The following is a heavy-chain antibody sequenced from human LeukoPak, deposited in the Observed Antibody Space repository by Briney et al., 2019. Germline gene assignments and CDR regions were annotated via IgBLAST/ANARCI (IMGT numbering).Heavy chain of an antibody. D-gene: IGHD2-15*01. V-gene: IGHV4-39*07. CDR1: GGSISSSSYY. CDR3: ARVRCSGGSCPYYYYYYYMDV. J-gene: IGHJ6*03. CDR2: IHYSGST. Sequence: SETLSLTCTVSGGSISSSSYYWAWIRQPPGKGLEWIGSIHYSGSTYYNPSLQSRVTISIDTSKNQFSLKLRFVTAADTAVYYCARVRCSGGSCPYYYYYYYMDVWGKGTTVTISS.